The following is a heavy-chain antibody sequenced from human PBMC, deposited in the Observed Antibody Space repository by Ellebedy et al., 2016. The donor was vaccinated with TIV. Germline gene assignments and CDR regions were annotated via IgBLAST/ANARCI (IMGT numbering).Heavy chain of an antibody. J-gene: IGHJ6*02. V-gene: IGHV3-21*05. CDR2: INSRNSSI. CDR1: GFTFSSYS. CDR3: ARDVPAYGMDV. Sequence: GESLKISCAASGFTFSSYSMNWVRQAPGKGLEWVSYINSRNSSISYADSVKGRFTISRDNAKKSLYLQMNSLRAEDTAVYYCARDVPAYGMDVWGQGTTVSVSS.